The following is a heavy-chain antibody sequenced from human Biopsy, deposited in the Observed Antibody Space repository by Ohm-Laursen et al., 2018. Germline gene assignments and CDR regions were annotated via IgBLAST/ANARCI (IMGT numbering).Heavy chain of an antibody. D-gene: IGHD4-17*01. CDR1: GYTFTAYG. CDR3: ARDSEYGDYRNYYYGMDV. J-gene: IGHJ6*02. V-gene: IGHV1-18*04. CDR2: ISTYTDDT. Sequence: ASVKVSCKTSGYTFTAYGISWVRQAPGQGLEWMGWISTYTDDTNIAQKFQGRVSMTTDTSTRTAYMVLSRLRSEDTAVYYCARDSEYGDYRNYYYGMDVWGQGTTVTVSS.